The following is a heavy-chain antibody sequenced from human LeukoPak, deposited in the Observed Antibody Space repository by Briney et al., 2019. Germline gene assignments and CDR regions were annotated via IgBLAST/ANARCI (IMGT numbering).Heavy chain of an antibody. CDR2: INPNSGGT. D-gene: IGHD6-13*01. J-gene: IGHJ3*02. V-gene: IGHV1-2*02. Sequence: GASVKVSCKASGGTFSSYAISWVRQAPGQGLEWMGWINPNSGGTNYAQKFQGRVTMTRDTSISTAYMELSRLRSDDTAVYYCARDRFSSSWYEVVDAFDIWGQGTMVTVSS. CDR1: GGTFSSYA. CDR3: ARDRFSSSWYEVVDAFDI.